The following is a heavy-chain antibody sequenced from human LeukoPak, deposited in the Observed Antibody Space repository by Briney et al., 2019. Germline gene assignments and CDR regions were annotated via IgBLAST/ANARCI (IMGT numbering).Heavy chain of an antibody. D-gene: IGHD3-10*02. Sequence: GGSLRPSCPASGFTFSSIKLNWFRRVPGRGLEWVSYISSSGSTIYYADSVKGRFTISRDNAKNSLYLQMNSLRAEDTAVYYCAELGITMIGGVWGKGTTVTISS. CDR1: GFTFSSIK. V-gene: IGHV3-48*03. CDR2: ISSSGSTI. J-gene: IGHJ6*04. CDR3: AELGITMIGGV.